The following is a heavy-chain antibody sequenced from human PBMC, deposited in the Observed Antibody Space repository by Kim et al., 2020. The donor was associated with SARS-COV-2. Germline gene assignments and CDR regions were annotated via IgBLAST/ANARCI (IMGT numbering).Heavy chain of an antibody. CDR2: GTP. CDR3: ARADLGWFDP. Sequence: GTPTYAQGFTGRFVFSLDTSVSTAYLQINSLKAEDTAVYYCARADLGWFDPWGQGTLVTVSS. J-gene: IGHJ5*02. V-gene: IGHV7-4-1*02.